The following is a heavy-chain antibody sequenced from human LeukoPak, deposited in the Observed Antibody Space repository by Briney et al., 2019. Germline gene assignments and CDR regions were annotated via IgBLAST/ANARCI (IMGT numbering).Heavy chain of an antibody. D-gene: IGHD5-24*01. CDR3: ARASNPWLQLT. CDR2: IKQDGSEK. J-gene: IGHJ5*02. Sequence: GGSLRLSCAASGFTFSNYWMIWVRQAPGKGLEWVGNIKQDGSEKRYADSVRGRFTISRDIAQTSLYLQMNSLRAEDTAVYYCARASNPWLQLTWGQGTLVTVSS. V-gene: IGHV3-7*05. CDR1: GFTFSNYW.